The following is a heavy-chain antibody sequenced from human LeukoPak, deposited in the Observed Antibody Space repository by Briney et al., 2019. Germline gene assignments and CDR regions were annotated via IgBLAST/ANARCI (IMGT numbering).Heavy chain of an antibody. V-gene: IGHV3-30*07. CDR1: GFSFSSFA. CDR2: ISFDGNDE. D-gene: IGHD3-3*01. CDR3: AKGPTQVLRFLRDGKTYYMDV. J-gene: IGHJ6*03. Sequence: GGSLRLSCAAAGFSFSSFAMHWVRQAPGKGLEWVAVISFDGNDEYYADSVKGRFTISRDNSKNTLYLQMNSLRVEDTAVYYCAKGPTQVLRFLRDGKTYYMDVWGKGTSVLVSS.